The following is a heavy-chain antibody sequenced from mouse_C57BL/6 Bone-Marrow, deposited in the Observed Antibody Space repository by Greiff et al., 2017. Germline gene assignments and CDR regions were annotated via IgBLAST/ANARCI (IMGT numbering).Heavy chain of an antibody. CDR2: IDPSDSYT. Sequence: VQLQPPGAELVKPGASVKLSCKASGYTFTSYWMQWVKQRPGQGLEWIGEIDPSDSYTNYNQKFKGKATLTVDTSSSTAYMQLSSLTSEDSAVYYCAREGYGPFDYWGQGTTLTVSS. J-gene: IGHJ2*01. D-gene: IGHD2-10*02. V-gene: IGHV1-50*01. CDR3: AREGYGPFDY. CDR1: GYTFTSYW.